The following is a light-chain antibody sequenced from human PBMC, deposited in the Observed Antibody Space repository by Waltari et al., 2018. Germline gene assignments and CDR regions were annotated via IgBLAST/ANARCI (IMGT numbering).Light chain of an antibody. CDR1: QTIRSY. CDR3: QQSYSTPLT. V-gene: IGKV1-39*01. CDR2: ASS. Sequence: TCPASQTIRSYLNWYQQKPGKAPKVLIYASSTLRSGVPSRFSGSRSGTDFTLTISSLQPEDFATYYCQQSYSTPLTFGGGTKVEIK. J-gene: IGKJ4*01.